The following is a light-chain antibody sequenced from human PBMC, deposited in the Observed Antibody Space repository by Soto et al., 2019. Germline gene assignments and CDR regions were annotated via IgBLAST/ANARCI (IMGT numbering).Light chain of an antibody. CDR1: SSDVGTYKY. CDR2: EVT. V-gene: IGLV2-8*01. Sequence: QYVLTQPPSASGSPGQSVTISCTGTSSDVGTYKYVSWYQQHPGKAPKLMIYEVTKRPSGVPDRFSGSKSGNTASLTVSGLQAEDEADYYCSSYAGSNNFVFGTGTKVTVL. J-gene: IGLJ1*01. CDR3: SSYAGSNNFV.